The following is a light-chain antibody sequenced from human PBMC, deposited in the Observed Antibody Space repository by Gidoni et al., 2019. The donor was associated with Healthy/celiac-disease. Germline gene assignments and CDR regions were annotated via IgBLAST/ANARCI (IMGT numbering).Light chain of an antibody. CDR1: QSVSSSY. CDR2: VAS. CDR3: QQYGSSPT. V-gene: IGKV3-20*01. J-gene: IGKJ4*01. Sequence: ESVLTQSPGTLSLSPGERATLSCRASQSVSSSYLAWYQQKPGQAPSLLIYVASSRATGIPDRFSGSGSGTDFTLTISRLEPEDFAVYYCQQYGSSPTFGGGTKVEIK.